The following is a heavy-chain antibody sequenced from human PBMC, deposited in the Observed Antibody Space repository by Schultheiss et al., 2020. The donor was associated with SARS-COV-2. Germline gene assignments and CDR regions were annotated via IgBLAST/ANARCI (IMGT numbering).Heavy chain of an antibody. CDR3: ARSVRNWNYVGYFDY. J-gene: IGHJ4*02. CDR2: IYTSGST. V-gene: IGHV4-4*07. D-gene: IGHD1-7*01. CDR1: GGSISSYY. Sequence: SETLSLTCTVSGGSISSYYWSWIRQPAGKGLEWIGRIYTSGSTNYNPSLKSRVTISVDTSKNQFSLKLSSVTAADTAVYYCARSVRNWNYVGYFDYWGQGTLVTVSS.